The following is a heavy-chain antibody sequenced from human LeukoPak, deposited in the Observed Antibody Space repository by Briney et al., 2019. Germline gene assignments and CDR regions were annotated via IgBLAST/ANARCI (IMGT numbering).Heavy chain of an antibody. CDR1: GFTVSSNY. J-gene: IGHJ4*02. V-gene: IGHV3-23*01. D-gene: IGHD4-11*01. Sequence: GGSLRLSCAASGFTVSSNYMSWVRQAPGKGREWVSAISGSGGSTYYADSVKGRFTISRDNSKNTLYLQMNSLRAEDTAVYYCATDPTVTTNYWGQGTLVTVSS. CDR2: ISGSGGST. CDR3: ATDPTVTTNY.